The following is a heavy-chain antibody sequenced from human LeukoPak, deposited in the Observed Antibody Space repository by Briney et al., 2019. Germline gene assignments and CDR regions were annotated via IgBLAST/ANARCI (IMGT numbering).Heavy chain of an antibody. CDR1: GFTFSRHW. CDR3: ARTVPGYPDDYFDY. J-gene: IGHJ4*02. CDR2: MNQDGSAI. D-gene: IGHD6-19*01. Sequence: PGGSLRLSCAASGFTFSRHWMRWVRQAPGKGLERVAHMNQDGSAIYYVDSVKGRFTISRDNAKNSLYLQMNGLTVADTAVYYCARTVPGYPDDYFDYWGQGTLVTVSS. V-gene: IGHV3-7*01.